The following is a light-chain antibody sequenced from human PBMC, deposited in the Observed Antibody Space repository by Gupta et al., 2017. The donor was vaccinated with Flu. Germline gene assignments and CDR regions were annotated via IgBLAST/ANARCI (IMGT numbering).Light chain of an antibody. J-gene: IGLJ1*01. CDR3: SSYTSSSTRV. CDR2: EVS. V-gene: IGLV2-14*01. CDR1: SSDVGGYNY. Sequence: QSALTQPASVSGSPGQSITISCTGTSSDVGGYNYVSWYQQHPGKAPKLMIYEVSNRPAGVSNRFSGSKSGNTASLTISGRQAEDEAEYYCSSYTSSSTRVFGTGTKVTVL.